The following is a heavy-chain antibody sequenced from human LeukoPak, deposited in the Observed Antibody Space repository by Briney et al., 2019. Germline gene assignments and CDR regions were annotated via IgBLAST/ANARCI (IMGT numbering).Heavy chain of an antibody. Sequence: PGGSLRLSCAASGFTFSTYWMSWVRRAPGKGLEWVANIQQDGIKKYYVDSVEGRFTISRENAKNSLFLQMSSLRADDTAVYYCGRELDGSVDYWGQGTLVTVSS. CDR3: GRELDGSVDY. V-gene: IGHV3-7*01. D-gene: IGHD3-10*01. CDR2: IQQDGIKK. J-gene: IGHJ4*02. CDR1: GFTFSTYW.